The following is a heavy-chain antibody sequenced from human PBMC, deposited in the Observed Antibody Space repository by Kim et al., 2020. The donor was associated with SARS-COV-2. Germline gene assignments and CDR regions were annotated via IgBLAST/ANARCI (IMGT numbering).Heavy chain of an antibody. V-gene: IGHV4-4*02. D-gene: IGHD2-2*01. CDR3: SGGLSSAWTLSSSFDS. J-gene: IGHJ5*01. CDR1: GDSISSSSC. CDR2: VDHSGTT. Sequence: SETLSLTCAVSGDSISSSSCWCWVRQPPGKGLEWIGEVDHSGTTSYYVSPKSRVTISVDKSKNQFSSRLNSVSAADTAVYYCSGGLSSAWTLSSSFDSWG.